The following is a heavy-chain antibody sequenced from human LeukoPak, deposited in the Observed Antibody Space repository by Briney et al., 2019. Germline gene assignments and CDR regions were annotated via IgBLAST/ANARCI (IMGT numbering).Heavy chain of an antibody. J-gene: IGHJ4*02. CDR2: ILYDGSNR. CDR3: AKGSYSSAWYPDY. Sequence: GGSLRLSCAASGFTFSTYAMHWVRQAPGKGLEWVAVILYDGSNRHYADSVEGRFTISRDNSKSTLSLQMNSLRLEDTAVYYCAKGSYSSAWYPDYWGQGTLVTVSP. V-gene: IGHV3-30*18. D-gene: IGHD6-19*01. CDR1: GFTFSTYA.